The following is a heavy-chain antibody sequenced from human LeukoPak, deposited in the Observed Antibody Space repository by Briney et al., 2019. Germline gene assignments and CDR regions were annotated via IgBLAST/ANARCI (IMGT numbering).Heavy chain of an antibody. CDR3: ARDTYYYDSSGYPPLYYYYYYMDV. J-gene: IGHJ6*03. CDR1: GFTFSSYW. V-gene: IGHV3-7*01. CDR2: IKQDGSEK. D-gene: IGHD3-22*01. Sequence: GGSLRLSCAASGFTFSSYWMSWVRQAPGKGLEGVANIKQDGSEKYYVDSVKGRFTISRDNAKNSLYLQMNRLRAEDTAVYYCARDTYYYDSSGYPPLYYYYYYMDVWGKGTTVTVSS.